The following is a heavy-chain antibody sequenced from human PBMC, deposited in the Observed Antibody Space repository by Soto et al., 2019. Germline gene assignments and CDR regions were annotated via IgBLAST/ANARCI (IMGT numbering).Heavy chain of an antibody. CDR2: ISYDGSNK. CDR3: AKAGWELLKAAVVY. D-gene: IGHD1-26*01. V-gene: IGHV3-30*18. CDR1: GFTFSSYG. Sequence: QVQLVESGGGVVQPGRSLRLSCAASGFTFSSYGMHWVRQAPGKGLEWVAVISYDGSNKDYADSVKGRFTISRDNSKNTLYLQMNSLRAEDTAVYYCAKAGWELLKAAVVYWGQGTLVTVSS. J-gene: IGHJ4*02.